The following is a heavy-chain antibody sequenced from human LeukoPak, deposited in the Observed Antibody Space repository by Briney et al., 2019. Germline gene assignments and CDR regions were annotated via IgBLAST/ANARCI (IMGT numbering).Heavy chain of an antibody. Sequence: GGSLRLSCAASGFTFNYAWMSWFRQVPGKGLEWVGQTVSEIDGGTTDYSAPVKGRFTISRDDSKSTLYLQMNSLKIEDTAVYYCTTDEDWNYARKDVWGQGATVIVSS. CDR2: TVSEIDGGTT. CDR1: GFTFNYAW. J-gene: IGHJ6*02. D-gene: IGHD1-7*01. V-gene: IGHV3-15*04. CDR3: TTDEDWNYARKDV.